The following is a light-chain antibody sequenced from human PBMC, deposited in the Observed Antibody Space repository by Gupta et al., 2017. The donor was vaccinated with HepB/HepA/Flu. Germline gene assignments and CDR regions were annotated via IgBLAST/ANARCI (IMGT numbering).Light chain of an antibody. CDR3: QQYNNWPRT. CDR1: QSVSSN. CDR2: GAS. Sequence: EIVLTQSPATLSVFPGERATLSCRASQSVSSNLAWYQQKPGQGPRLLIYGASTRATGIPARFSGTGSGTEFTLTISRLQSEDFAVYYCQQYNNWPRTFGHGTKVEIK. V-gene: IGKV3-15*01. J-gene: IGKJ1*01.